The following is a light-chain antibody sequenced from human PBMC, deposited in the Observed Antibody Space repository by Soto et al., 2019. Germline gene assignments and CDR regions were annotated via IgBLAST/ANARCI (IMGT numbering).Light chain of an antibody. CDR2: AAS. CDR3: HQTYIAPWA. Sequence: DLQITQSPSSLSASVGDRVTITCRSSQSIINFLNWYQQKPGKAPNLLIFAASTLQSAVPSRFSGSGSGTDFTLTITSLQPEDSATYYCHQTYIAPWAFGQGTRVEIK. CDR1: QSIINF. J-gene: IGKJ1*01. V-gene: IGKV1-39*01.